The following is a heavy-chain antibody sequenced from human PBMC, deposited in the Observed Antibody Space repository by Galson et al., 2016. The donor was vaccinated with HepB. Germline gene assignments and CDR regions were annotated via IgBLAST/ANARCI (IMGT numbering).Heavy chain of an antibody. CDR2: VGTAGDP. V-gene: IGHV3-13*05. CDR1: GYTFTSYD. J-gene: IGHJ2*01. CDR3: TRGRWYFDL. Sequence: SLRLSCAASGYTFTSYDMHWVRQVPGKGLEWVSGVGTAGDPSYPGSMEGRFSISRDNAKDFLYLHMNSLRVGDTAVYYCTRGRWYFDLWGRGTLVTDSS.